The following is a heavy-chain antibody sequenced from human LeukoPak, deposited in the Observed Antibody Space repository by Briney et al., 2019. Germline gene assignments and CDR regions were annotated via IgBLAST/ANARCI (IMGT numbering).Heavy chain of an antibody. CDR3: ARDNYGEGAY. V-gene: IGHV4-4*02. D-gene: IGHD4-17*01. Sequence: SETRSLTCVVSGASISSSDWWSWVRQSPGKGLEWIGEIYYTGSRNYNPSLKSRVAMSVDTSKNQFSLELTSVTAADTAVYYCARDNYGEGAYWGQGTLVTVSS. CDR1: GASISSSDW. J-gene: IGHJ4*02. CDR2: IYYTGSR.